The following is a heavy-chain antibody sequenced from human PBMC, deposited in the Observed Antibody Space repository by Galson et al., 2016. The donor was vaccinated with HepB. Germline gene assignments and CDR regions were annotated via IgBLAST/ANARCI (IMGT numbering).Heavy chain of an antibody. J-gene: IGHJ1*01. CDR2: ISASGYST. CDR3: AKDDGGWTEAEYFQD. CDR1: GFTFSTYA. V-gene: IGHV3-23*01. Sequence: SLRLSCAASGFTFSTYAMSWVRQAPGKGLEWVSAISASGYSTYYADSVKGRFTISRVNSKNTLYLQMNSLRGEDTAVYYCAKDDGGWTEAEYFQDWGQGTLVTVSS. D-gene: IGHD6-19*01.